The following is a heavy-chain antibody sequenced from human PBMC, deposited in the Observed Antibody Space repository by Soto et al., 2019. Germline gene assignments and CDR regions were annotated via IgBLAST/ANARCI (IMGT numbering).Heavy chain of an antibody. J-gene: IGHJ6*02. CDR3: ARDGPYSSSSGQYYGMDV. Sequence: QVQLVQSGAEVKKPGSSVKVSCKASGGTFSSYAISWVQQAPGQGLEWMGGIIPIFGTANYAQKFQGRVTITADESTSTAYMELSSLRSEDTAVYYCARDGPYSSSSGQYYGMDVWGQGTTVTVSS. CDR2: IIPIFGTA. CDR1: GGTFSSYA. D-gene: IGHD6-6*01. V-gene: IGHV1-69*01.